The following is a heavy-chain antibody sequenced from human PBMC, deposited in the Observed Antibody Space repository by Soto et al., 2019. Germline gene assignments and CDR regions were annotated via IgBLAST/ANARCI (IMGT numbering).Heavy chain of an antibody. J-gene: IGHJ6*02. CDR2: IYPGDSDT. CDR1: GYSFTSYW. CDR3: ARNGIAAAGTTYYYYGMDV. Sequence: GESLKISCKGSGYSFTSYWIGWVRQMPGKGLEWMGIIYPGDSDTRYSPSFQGHVTISADKSISTAYLQWSSLKASDTAMYYCARNGIAAAGTTYYYYGMDVWGQGTTVTVSS. D-gene: IGHD6-13*01. V-gene: IGHV5-51*01.